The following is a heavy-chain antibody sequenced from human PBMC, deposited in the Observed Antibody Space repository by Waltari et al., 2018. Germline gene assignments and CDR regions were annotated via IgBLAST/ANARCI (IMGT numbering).Heavy chain of an antibody. V-gene: IGHV3-72*01. CDR3: VHSSSGAFDI. D-gene: IGHD6-13*01. CDR1: GFTFSDHY. CDR2: TRNKVNSSST. Sequence: EVQLVESGGGLVQPGGSLRLSCAASGFTFSDHYMDWVRQAPGKGLEWVGRTRNKVNSSSTEFAASVKVRFTISRDDSNISLFLQMNSLKTEDTAVYYCVHSSSGAFDIWGQGTIVTVSS. J-gene: IGHJ3*02.